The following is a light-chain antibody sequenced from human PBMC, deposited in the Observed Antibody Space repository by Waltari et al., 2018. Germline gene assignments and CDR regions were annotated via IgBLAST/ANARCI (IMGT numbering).Light chain of an antibody. J-gene: IGKJ2*01. Sequence: DVQMTQSPSSVSASVGDRVTITCRACQDITTCIAWYQKKPGEAPKLLISGASDLYTGVPSRFSGSGFGTDFTLTISSLQPEDFATYFCQQANSFPYTFGQGTKLEIK. V-gene: IGKV1-12*01. CDR2: GAS. CDR1: QDITTC. CDR3: QQANSFPYT.